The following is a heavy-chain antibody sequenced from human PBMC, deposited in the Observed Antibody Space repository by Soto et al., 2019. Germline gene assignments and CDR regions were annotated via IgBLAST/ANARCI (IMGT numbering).Heavy chain of an antibody. J-gene: IGHJ4*02. CDR1: GGTFSSYA. CDR3: ARVSSSVWLGLDY. CDR2: IIPIFGTA. V-gene: IGHV1-69*06. D-gene: IGHD6-19*01. Sequence: QVQLVQSGAEVKKPGSSVKVSCKASGGTFSSYAISWVRQAPGQGLEWMGGIIPIFGTANSAQTFQGRVTITADKSTSTAYMELSSVRSEDTAVYYFARVSSSVWLGLDYWGQGTLVTVSS.